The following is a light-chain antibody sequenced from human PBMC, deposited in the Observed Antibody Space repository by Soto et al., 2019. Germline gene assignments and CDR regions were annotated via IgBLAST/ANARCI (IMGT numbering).Light chain of an antibody. CDR2: DAS. J-gene: IGKJ1*01. Sequence: DVQMTQSPSTLSASVGDRVTITCRASQSLIGWLAWYQQKPGNAPTLLIYDASSLESGVPSRFSGSGSGTEFTLTISSLQPDDFATYYCQQYNSYPWTFGQGTNVDI. V-gene: IGKV1-5*01. CDR1: QSLIGW. CDR3: QQYNSYPWT.